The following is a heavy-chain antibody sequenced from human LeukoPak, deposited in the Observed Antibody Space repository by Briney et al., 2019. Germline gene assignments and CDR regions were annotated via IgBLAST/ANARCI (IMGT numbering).Heavy chain of an antibody. Sequence: ASVKVSCKASGYTFTSYDINWVRQATGQGLEWMGWMNPNSGNTGYAQKFQGRVTITRNASISTAYMELSSLRSEDTAVYYCARYSTTESEDYWGQGTLVTVSS. D-gene: IGHD4-17*01. J-gene: IGHJ4*02. CDR2: MNPNSGNT. CDR1: GYTFTSYD. V-gene: IGHV1-8*03. CDR3: ARYSTTESEDY.